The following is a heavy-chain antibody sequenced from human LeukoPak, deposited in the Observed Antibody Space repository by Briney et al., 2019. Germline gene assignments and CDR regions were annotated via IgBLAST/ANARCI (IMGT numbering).Heavy chain of an antibody. CDR3: AREVVRGNSY. J-gene: IGHJ4*02. Sequence: KPSETLSLTCAVYGGSFSGYYWSWIRQPPGKGLEWIGEINHSGSTNYNPSLKSRVTISIDTSKNQFSLKLTSVPAADTAVYYCAREVVRGNSYWGQGTPVTVSS. CDR1: GGSFSGYY. V-gene: IGHV4-34*01. D-gene: IGHD3-10*01. CDR2: INHSGST.